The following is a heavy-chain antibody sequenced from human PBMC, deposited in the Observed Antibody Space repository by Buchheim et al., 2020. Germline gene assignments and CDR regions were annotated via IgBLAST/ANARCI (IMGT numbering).Heavy chain of an antibody. Sequence: QVQLQESGPGLVKPSGTLSLTCAVSGGSISSSNWWSWVRQPPGKGLEWIGEIYHSGSTHYNPSLKSRVTISVAKSKNQFSLKLSSVTAADTAVYYCARRTYGDYAQYYYYGMDVWGQGTT. V-gene: IGHV4-4*02. D-gene: IGHD4-17*01. CDR1: GGSISSSNW. CDR2: IYHSGST. CDR3: ARRTYGDYAQYYYYGMDV. J-gene: IGHJ6*02.